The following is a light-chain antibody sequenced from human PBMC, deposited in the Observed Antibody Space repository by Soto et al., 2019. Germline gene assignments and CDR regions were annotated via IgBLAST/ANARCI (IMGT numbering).Light chain of an antibody. CDR3: QQSYSTPT. V-gene: IGKV1-5*01. CDR2: DAS. J-gene: IGKJ1*01. Sequence: DIQMTQSPSTLSASVGDRVTITCRASQSISTWLAWYQQKPGKAPKLLIYDASSLEGGVPSRFSGRGSGTDFTLTINNLQPEDFATYYCQQSYSTPTFGQGTKVDIK. CDR1: QSISTW.